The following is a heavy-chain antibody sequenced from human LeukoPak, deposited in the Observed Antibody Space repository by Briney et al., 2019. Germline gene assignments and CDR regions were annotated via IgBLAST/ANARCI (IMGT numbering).Heavy chain of an antibody. J-gene: IGHJ5*02. Sequence: SGESPKISCQGSGYSFTSYWIGWVRQMPGKGLEWMGIIYPGDSDTRYSPSFQGQVTISADKSISTAYLQWSSLKASDTAMYYCARQVTDWFDPWGQGTLVTVSS. V-gene: IGHV5-51*01. D-gene: IGHD4-23*01. CDR2: IYPGDSDT. CDR1: GYSFTSYW. CDR3: ARQVTDWFDP.